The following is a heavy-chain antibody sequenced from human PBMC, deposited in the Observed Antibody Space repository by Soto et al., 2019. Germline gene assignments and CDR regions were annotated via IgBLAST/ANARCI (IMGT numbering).Heavy chain of an antibody. D-gene: IGHD3-10*01. Sequence: ESGGGLVKPGGSLRLSCAASGFIFDIYSMTWVRQAPGTGLEWVSSISSSSSYIYYADSVKGRFTISRDNAENSLYLQMSSLRADDTAVYYCARDRGAASDIRYYYYGIDVWGQGTTVTVSS. J-gene: IGHJ6*02. V-gene: IGHV3-21*01. CDR2: ISSSSSYI. CDR1: GFIFDIYS. CDR3: ARDRGAASDIRYYYYGIDV.